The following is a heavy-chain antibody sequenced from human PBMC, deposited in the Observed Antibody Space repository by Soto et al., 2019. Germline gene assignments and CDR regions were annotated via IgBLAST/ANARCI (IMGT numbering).Heavy chain of an antibody. D-gene: IGHD1-26*01. CDR2: ISYSGTT. CDR1: GASISSTEDY. V-gene: IGHV4-30-4*01. J-gene: IGHJ3*02. CDR3: ARDQWEPTGDDAFDI. Sequence: QVQLQESGPGLVKPSQTLSLTCTVSGASISSTEDYWSWIRQPPGKGLEWIAYISYSGTTYYNPSLKSRVTISVDTSKNQFSLKLTSVTAADTAVYYWARDQWEPTGDDAFDIWGQGTMVTVSS.